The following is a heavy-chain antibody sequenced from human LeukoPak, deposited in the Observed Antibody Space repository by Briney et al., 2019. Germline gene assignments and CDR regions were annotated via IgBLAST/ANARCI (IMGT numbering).Heavy chain of an antibody. CDR2: INPSGGST. D-gene: IGHD3-22*01. CDR3: ARVRSMRYDSSLGY. J-gene: IGHJ4*02. Sequence: ASVKVSCKASGYTFTSYCMHWVRQAPGQGLEWMGIINPSGGSTSYAQKFQGGVTMTRDMSTSTVYMELSSLRSEDTAVYYCARVRSMRYDSSLGYWGQGTLVTVSS. CDR1: GYTFTSYC. V-gene: IGHV1-46*01.